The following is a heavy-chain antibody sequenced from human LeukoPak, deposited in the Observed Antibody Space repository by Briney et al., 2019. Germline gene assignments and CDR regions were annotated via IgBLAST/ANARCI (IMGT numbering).Heavy chain of an antibody. CDR3: ARREGCSSTSCYSFLY. J-gene: IGHJ4*02. CDR1: GGSISSYY. V-gene: IGHV4-59*01. Sequence: SETLSLTCTVSGGSISSYYWSWIRQPPGKGLEWIGYIYYSGGTNYNPSLKSRVTISVDTSKNQFSLKLSSVTAADTAVYYCARREGCSSTSCYSFLYWGQGTLVTASS. CDR2: IYYSGGT. D-gene: IGHD2-2*01.